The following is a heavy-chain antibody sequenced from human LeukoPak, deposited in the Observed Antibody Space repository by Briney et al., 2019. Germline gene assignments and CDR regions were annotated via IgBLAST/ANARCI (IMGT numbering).Heavy chain of an antibody. V-gene: IGHV4-30-4*01. D-gene: IGHD5-18*01. CDR1: GGSISSGDYY. J-gene: IGHJ6*04. CDR3: ARDPAMVTPYYYGMDV. CDR2: IYYSGST. Sequence: SQTLSLTCTVSGGSISSGDYYWSWIRQPPGKGLEWIGYIYYSGSTYYNPSLKSRVTISVDTSKNQFSLKLSSVTAADTAVYYCARDPAMVTPYYYGMDVWGKGTTVTVSS.